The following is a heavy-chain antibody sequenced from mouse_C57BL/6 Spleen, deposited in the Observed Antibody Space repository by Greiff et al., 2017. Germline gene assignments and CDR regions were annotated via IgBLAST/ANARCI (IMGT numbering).Heavy chain of an antibody. CDR1: GFSLTSYA. V-gene: IGHV2-9-1*01. CDR2: IWTGGGT. D-gene: IGHD2-3*01. Sequence: VKVVESGPGLVAPSQSLSITCTVSGFSLTSYAISWVRQPPGKGLEWLGVIWTGGGTNYNSALKSRLSISKDNSKSQVFLKMNSLQTDDTARYYCARNRDGYYGYFDVWGTGTTVTVSS. CDR3: ARNRDGYYGYFDV. J-gene: IGHJ1*03.